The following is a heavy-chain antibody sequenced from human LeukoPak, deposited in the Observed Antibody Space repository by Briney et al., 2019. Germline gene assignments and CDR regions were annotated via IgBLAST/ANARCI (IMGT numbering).Heavy chain of an antibody. V-gene: IGHV3-9*01. J-gene: IGHJ4*02. Sequence: GGSLRLSCAASGFTFDDYAMHWVRQAPGKGLEWVSGISWNSGSIGYADSVKGRFTISRDNAKNSLYLQMNSLRAEDTALYYCAKAHSRSTSWFSYWGQGTLVTVSS. CDR3: AKAHSRSTSWFSY. CDR1: GFTFDDYA. D-gene: IGHD2-2*01. CDR2: ISWNSGSI.